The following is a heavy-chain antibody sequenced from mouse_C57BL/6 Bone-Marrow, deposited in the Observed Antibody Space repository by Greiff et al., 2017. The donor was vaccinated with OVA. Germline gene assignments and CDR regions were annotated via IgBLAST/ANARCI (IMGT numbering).Heavy chain of an antibody. D-gene: IGHD1-1*01. V-gene: IGHV5-9-1*02. CDR3: TRDLTTVVEGYFDV. CDR2: ISSGGDYI. J-gene: IGHJ1*03. CDR1: GFTFSSYA. Sequence: EVQVVESGEGLVKPGGSLKLSCAASGFTFSSYAMSWVRQTPEQRLEWVAYISSGGDYIYYADTVKGRFTISRDNARNTLYLQMSSLKSEDTAMYYCTRDLTTVVEGYFDVWGTGTTVTVSS.